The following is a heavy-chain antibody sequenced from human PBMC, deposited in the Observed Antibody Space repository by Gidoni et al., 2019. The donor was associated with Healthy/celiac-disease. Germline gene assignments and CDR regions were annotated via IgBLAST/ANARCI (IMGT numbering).Heavy chain of an antibody. D-gene: IGHD3-22*01. CDR2: INHSGST. CDR1: GGSFSGYY. J-gene: IGHJ4*02. V-gene: IGHV4-34*01. Sequence: QVQLQQWGAGLLKPSATLSLTCAVYGGSFSGYYWSWIRQPPGKGLEWIGEINHSGSTNYNPSLKSRVTISVDTSKNQFSLKLSSVTAADTAVYYCARGLRSKYYYDSSGYYGYWGQGTLVTVSS. CDR3: ARGLRSKYYYDSSGYYGY.